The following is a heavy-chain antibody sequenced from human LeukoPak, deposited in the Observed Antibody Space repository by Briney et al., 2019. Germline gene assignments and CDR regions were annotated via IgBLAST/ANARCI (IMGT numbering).Heavy chain of an antibody. V-gene: IGHV1-69*05. D-gene: IGHD6-19*01. CDR3: AGSAGYSSGWAQRFDY. CDR1: GDTFNSYA. CDR2: IIPIFGTA. Sequence: SVKVSCKVSGDTFNSYAVAWVRQAPGQGLEWMGGIIPIFGTANYAQKFQGRVTITTDESTSTAYMELSSLRSEDTAVYYCAGSAGYSSGWAQRFDYWGQGTLVTVSS. J-gene: IGHJ4*02.